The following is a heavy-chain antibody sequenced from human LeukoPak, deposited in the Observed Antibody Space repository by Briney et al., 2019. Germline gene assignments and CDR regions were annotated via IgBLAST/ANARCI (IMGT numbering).Heavy chain of an antibody. CDR1: GGTFSSYA. J-gene: IGHJ6*02. D-gene: IGHD6-13*01. CDR2: IIPILGIA. CDR3: ARGYSSSWLVGDYYYDMDV. Sequence: SVKVSCKASGGTFSSYAISWVRQAPGQGLEWMGRIIPILGIANYAQKFQGRVTITADKSTSTAYMELRSLRSDDTAVYYCARGYSSSWLVGDYYYDMDVWGQGTTVTVPS. V-gene: IGHV1-69*04.